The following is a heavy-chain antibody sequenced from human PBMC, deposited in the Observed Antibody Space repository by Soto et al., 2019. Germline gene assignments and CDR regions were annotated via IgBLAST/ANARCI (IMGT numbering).Heavy chain of an antibody. J-gene: IGHJ4*02. D-gene: IGHD4-17*01. CDR1: GYTFTGYY. CDR3: ATQRDYGDYGAFDF. V-gene: IGHV1-2*04. CDR2: INPNSGGT. Sequence: ASVKVSCKTSGYTFTGYYMHWVRQAPGQGLEWMGWINPNSGGTNYAQKFQGWVTMTRDTSISTAYMTLSRLSSDDTAVYYCATQRDYGDYGAFDFWGQGPLVTFSS.